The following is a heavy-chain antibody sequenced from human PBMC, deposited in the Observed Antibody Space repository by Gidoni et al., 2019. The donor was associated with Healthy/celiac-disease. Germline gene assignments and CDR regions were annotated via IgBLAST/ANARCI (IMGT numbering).Heavy chain of an antibody. CDR1: GFTFSSYG. Sequence: QVQLVESGGGVVQPGGSLRLSCAASGFTFSSYGMPWVRQAPGKGLEWVAFIRYDGSNKYYADSVKGRFTISRDNSKNTLYLQMNSLRAEDTAVYYCANLPEVRGEFIISSKTYGMDVWGQGTTVTVSS. CDR2: IRYDGSNK. D-gene: IGHD3-10*01. J-gene: IGHJ6*02. V-gene: IGHV3-30*02. CDR3: ANLPEVRGEFIISSKTYGMDV.